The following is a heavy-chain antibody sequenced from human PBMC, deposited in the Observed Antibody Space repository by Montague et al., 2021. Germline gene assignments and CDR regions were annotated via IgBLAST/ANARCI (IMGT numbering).Heavy chain of an antibody. CDR1: GYSFTNYW. CDR3: ARLPYCSSTYCYGGMDV. CDR2: IYPGDSDT. V-gene: IGHV5-51*01. Sequence: SGAEVKKPGESLKISCKGSGYSFTNYWIGWVRQMPGKGLEWMGIIYPGDSDTRYSPSFQGQVTISADKSISTAYLQWSSLKASDTAMYYCARLPYCSSTYCYGGMDVWGQGTTVTVSS. D-gene: IGHD2-2*01. J-gene: IGHJ6*02.